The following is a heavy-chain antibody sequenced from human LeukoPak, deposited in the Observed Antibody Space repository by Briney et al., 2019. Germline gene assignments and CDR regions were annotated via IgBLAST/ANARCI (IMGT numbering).Heavy chain of an antibody. V-gene: IGHV1-69*04. CDR1: GGTFSSYA. J-gene: IGHJ4*02. D-gene: IGHD3-10*01. CDR2: IIPILGIA. CDR3: ARVWPNYYGSGSYYEGLDY. Sequence: SVKVSCKASGGTFSSYAISWVRQAPGQGLEWMGRIIPILGIANYAQKFQGRVTITADKSTSTAYMELSSLRSEDTVVYYCARVWPNYYGSGSYYEGLDYWGQGTLVTVSS.